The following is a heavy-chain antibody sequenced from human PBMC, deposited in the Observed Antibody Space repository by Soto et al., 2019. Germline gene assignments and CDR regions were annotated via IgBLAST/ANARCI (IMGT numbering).Heavy chain of an antibody. J-gene: IGHJ6*03. Sequence: QVQLVQSGAEVKRPGASVTVSCRSSGDTFNDYYIHWVRQAPGQGLEWMGWINPNGGVTKYAQKFQGWVSMTRDTSIRTVYMQLSRLRSDDTAVYYCARESGGAPVTLDYYYFYMDVWGTGTTVTVSS. D-gene: IGHD1-26*01. V-gene: IGHV1-2*04. CDR3: ARESGGAPVTLDYYYFYMDV. CDR2: INPNGGVT. CDR1: GDTFNDYY.